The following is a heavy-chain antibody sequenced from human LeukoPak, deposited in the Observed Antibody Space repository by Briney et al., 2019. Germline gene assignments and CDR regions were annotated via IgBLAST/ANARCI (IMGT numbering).Heavy chain of an antibody. J-gene: IGHJ4*02. V-gene: IGHV3-23*01. Sequence: GGCLRLSCAASGFTFSSYAMSWVRQAPGKGLEWVSAISGSGGSTYYADSVKGRFTISRDNSKNTLYLQMNSLRAEDTAVYYCAKDRPNYDFWSGYSTAFDYWGQGTLVTVSS. CDR1: GFTFSSYA. CDR2: ISGSGGST. D-gene: IGHD3-3*01. CDR3: AKDRPNYDFWSGYSTAFDY.